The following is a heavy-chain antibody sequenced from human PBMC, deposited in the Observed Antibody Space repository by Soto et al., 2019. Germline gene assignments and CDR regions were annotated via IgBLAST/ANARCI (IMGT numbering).Heavy chain of an antibody. D-gene: IGHD1-26*01. CDR1: GASIRSNNW. J-gene: IGHJ4*02. CDR2: IFHSGST. CDR3: ARVYSGSYSDS. Sequence: QVQLQESGPGLVKPSGTLSLTCAVSGASIRSNNWWSWVRQPPGKGLEWIGEIFHSGSTNYNPSLKTRVTISVDKAKNQFSLKLSSVTAADTAVYYCARVYSGSYSDSWGRGTLVTVSS. V-gene: IGHV4-4*02.